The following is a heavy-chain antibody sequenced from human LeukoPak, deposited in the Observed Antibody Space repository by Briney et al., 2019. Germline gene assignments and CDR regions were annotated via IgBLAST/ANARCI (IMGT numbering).Heavy chain of an antibody. CDR3: ARVIEGRGSFPTYYYYYYMDV. V-gene: IGHV3-7*01. D-gene: IGHD1-26*01. Sequence: PVGSLRLSCAASGFTFSSYWMSWVRQAPGKGLEWVANVKQDGSEKYYVDSVKGRFTISRDNAKNSLYLQMNSLRAEDTAVYYCARVIEGRGSFPTYYYYYYMDVWGKGTTVTVSS. CDR1: GFTFSSYW. J-gene: IGHJ6*03. CDR2: VKQDGSEK.